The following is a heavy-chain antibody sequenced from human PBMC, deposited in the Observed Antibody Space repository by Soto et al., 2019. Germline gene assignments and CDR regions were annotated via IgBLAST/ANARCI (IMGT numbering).Heavy chain of an antibody. V-gene: IGHV1-18*01. Sequence: QVHLEQSGAEVKKPGDSVKVSCKASGYTFTHFYITWVRQAPGQGLEWMGAISPHNFNTNFAQKFQGRVTLTTDTSTNTAYMELRSLRSDDTAMYYCARGVGVPVMDYWGQGTLLTVSS. CDR2: ISPHNFNT. CDR1: GYTFTHFY. J-gene: IGHJ4*02. D-gene: IGHD2-15*01. CDR3: ARGVGVPVMDY.